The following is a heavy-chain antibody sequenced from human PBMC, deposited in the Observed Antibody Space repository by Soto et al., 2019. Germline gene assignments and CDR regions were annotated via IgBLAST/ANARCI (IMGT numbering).Heavy chain of an antibody. J-gene: IGHJ5*02. CDR3: ASSGYYYGWFDP. V-gene: IGHV4-61*01. D-gene: IGHD3-22*01. Sequence: PSETLSLTCSVSGGSVSSGSYYWSWIRQPPGKGLEWIGYIYYSGGTNYNPSLKSRVTISVDTSKNQFSLKLSPVTAADTAVYYCASSGYYYGWFDPWGQGTLVTVSS. CDR2: IYYSGGT. CDR1: GGSVSSGSYY.